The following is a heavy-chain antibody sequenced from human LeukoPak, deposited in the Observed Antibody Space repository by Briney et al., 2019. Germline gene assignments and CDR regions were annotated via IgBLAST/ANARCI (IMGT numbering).Heavy chain of an antibody. CDR2: IIPIFGTA. Sequence: GASVKVSCKASGSTFSSYAISWVRQAPGQGLEWMGGIIPIFGTANYAQKFQGRVTITADESTSTAYMELSSLRSEDTAVYYCVRSPLDIVVEVGYYFDYWGQGTLVTVSS. J-gene: IGHJ4*02. V-gene: IGHV1-69*13. CDR1: GSTFSSYA. CDR3: VRSPLDIVVEVGYYFDY. D-gene: IGHD2-15*01.